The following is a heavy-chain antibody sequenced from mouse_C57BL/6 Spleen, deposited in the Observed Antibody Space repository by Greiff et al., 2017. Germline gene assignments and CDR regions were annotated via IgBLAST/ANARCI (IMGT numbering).Heavy chain of an antibody. CDR1: GFNIKDDY. CDR2: IDPENGDT. CDR3: ATGIYDGYYRYFDV. V-gene: IGHV14-4*01. Sequence: VQLQQSGAELVRPGASVKLSCTASGFNIKDDYMHWVKQRPEQGLEWIGWIDPENGDTEYASKFQGKATITADTSSKTAYLQLSSLTSEDTAVYYCATGIYDGYYRYFDVWGTGTTVTVSS. D-gene: IGHD2-3*01. J-gene: IGHJ1*03.